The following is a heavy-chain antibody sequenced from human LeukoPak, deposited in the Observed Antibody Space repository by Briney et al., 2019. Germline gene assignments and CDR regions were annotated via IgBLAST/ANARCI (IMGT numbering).Heavy chain of an antibody. D-gene: IGHD3-10*01. J-gene: IGHJ5*02. CDR2: IHTSGSI. V-gene: IGHV4-4*07. CDR1: GGSIGIYY. CDR3: AGSGDGWFDP. Sequence: PSETLSLTCTVSGGSIGIYYWNWIRQPAGKGLEWIGRIHTSGSIIYNPSLKSRVTISVDTSKNQFSLKLTSVTAADTAVYYCAGSGDGWFDPWGQGTLVTVSS.